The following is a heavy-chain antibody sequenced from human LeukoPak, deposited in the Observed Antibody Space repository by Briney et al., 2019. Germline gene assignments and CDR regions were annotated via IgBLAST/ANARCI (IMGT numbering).Heavy chain of an antibody. CDR1: GGSISSSSYY. Sequence: PSETLSLTCTVSGGSISSSSYYWGWIRQPPGKGLEWIGSIYYSGSTNYNPSLKSRVTISVDTSKNQFSLKLSSVTAADTAVYYCARHDFSGTLRSYYMDVWGKGTTVTISS. D-gene: IGHD5-12*01. CDR3: ARHDFSGTLRSYYMDV. CDR2: IYYSGST. V-gene: IGHV4-39*01. J-gene: IGHJ6*03.